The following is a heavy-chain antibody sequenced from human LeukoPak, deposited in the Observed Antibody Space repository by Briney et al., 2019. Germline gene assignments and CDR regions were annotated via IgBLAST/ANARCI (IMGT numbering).Heavy chain of an antibody. CDR2: IYYSGST. CDR1: GGSVSSGSYY. V-gene: IGHV4-61*01. CDR3: ARVYGAFYYYGMDV. J-gene: IGHJ6*02. Sequence: SETLSLTCTVSGGSVSSGSYYWSWIRQPPGKGLEWIGYIYYSGSTNYNPSLKRRVTISVDTSKNQFSLKLSSVTAADTAVYYCARVYGAFYYYGMDVWGQGTTVTVSS. D-gene: IGHD4-17*01.